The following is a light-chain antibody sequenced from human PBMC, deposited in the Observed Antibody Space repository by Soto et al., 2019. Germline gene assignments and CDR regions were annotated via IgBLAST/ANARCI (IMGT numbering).Light chain of an antibody. CDR2: VNSDGSH. Sequence: QLVLTQSPSASASLGASVKLTCSQSSGNSNNAIAWHQQKPEKGPRYLMNVNSDGSHIKGDGIPDRFSGSSSGAERYLTISSLQSDDEADYYCQTWGTGIPVVFGGGTQLTVL. CDR3: QTWGTGIPVV. J-gene: IGLJ7*01. CDR1: SGNSNNA. V-gene: IGLV4-69*01.